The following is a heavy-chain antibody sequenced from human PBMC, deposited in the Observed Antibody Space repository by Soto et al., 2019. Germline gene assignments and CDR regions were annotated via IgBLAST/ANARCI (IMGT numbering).Heavy chain of an antibody. CDR1: GFTFSDYA. V-gene: IGHV3-21*04. CDR3: ARDRLSGANYYAH. Sequence: DVQLVESGGGLVKPGGSLRLSCAASGFTFSDYAMNWVRQAPGKGLEWVSSISYTGDFIYYADSVTGRFTISRDNAKIVLYLQMTGLRGDDTSVYYCARDRLSGANYYAHWGQGTLVTVSS. CDR2: ISYTGDFI. J-gene: IGHJ4*02. D-gene: IGHD6-19*01.